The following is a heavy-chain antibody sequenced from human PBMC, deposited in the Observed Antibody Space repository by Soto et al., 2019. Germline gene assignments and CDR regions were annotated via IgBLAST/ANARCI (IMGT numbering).Heavy chain of an antibody. J-gene: IGHJ4*02. CDR1: GGSISSTNW. V-gene: IGHV4-4*02. Sequence: QVRLEESGPGLVKPSGTLSLTCAVSGGSISSTNWWSWVRQPPGKGLEWIGEIYHTGSTNYNPSLKIRVNLSVDKSQNQFSLKLRSVTAADTAVYYCAREGYYVTHWGPGTLVTDSS. D-gene: IGHD3-22*01. CDR2: IYHTGST. CDR3: AREGYYVTH.